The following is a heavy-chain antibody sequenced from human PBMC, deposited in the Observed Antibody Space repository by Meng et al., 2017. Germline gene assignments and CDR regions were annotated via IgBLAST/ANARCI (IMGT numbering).Heavy chain of an antibody. CDR1: GYTFTTYA. D-gene: IGHD6-19*01. CDR2: INAGNSDT. J-gene: IGHJ4*02. CDR3: ARAIAVSGTGRFDY. Sequence: QVQLVQSGAEVKKPGGSVKVSFKASGYTFTTYAIHWVRQAPGQRLEWMGWINAGNSDTMYSQKLQGRVTITRDTSASTVYMEVSSLRSEDTGVYYCARAIAVSGTGRFDYWGQGTLVTVSS. V-gene: IGHV1-3*01.